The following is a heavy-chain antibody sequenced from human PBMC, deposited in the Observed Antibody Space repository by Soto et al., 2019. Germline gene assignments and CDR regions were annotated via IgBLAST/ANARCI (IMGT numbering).Heavy chain of an antibody. CDR2: IDIAGAT. CDR1: GFTFSNFD. V-gene: IGHV3-13*01. J-gene: IGHJ4*02. D-gene: IGHD6-13*01. Sequence: EVQLVESGGGLVQPGESLRLSCAASGFTFSNFDMHWVRQTTGKGLEWVSAIDIAGATYYADSVKGRFTISRDNAKNTLYLQMDNLRAEDTAIYYCTRGPRADSAGTGAHWGQGTPVTVSS. CDR3: TRGPRADSAGTGAH.